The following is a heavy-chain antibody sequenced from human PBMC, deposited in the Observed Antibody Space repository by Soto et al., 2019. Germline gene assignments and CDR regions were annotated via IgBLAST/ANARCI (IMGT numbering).Heavy chain of an antibody. V-gene: IGHV4-31*03. CDR2: IYYSGST. J-gene: IGHJ4*02. D-gene: IGHD3-10*01. CDR3: ARDGGYGSGSYRFDY. CDR1: GGSISSGGYY. Sequence: QVQLQESGPGLVKPSQTLSLTCTVSGGSISSGGYYWSWIRQHPGKGLEWIGYIYYSGSTSYNPSLKSRVTISIDTSKNQVSLKVSSVTAADTAVYYCARDGGYGSGSYRFDYWGQGTLVTVSS.